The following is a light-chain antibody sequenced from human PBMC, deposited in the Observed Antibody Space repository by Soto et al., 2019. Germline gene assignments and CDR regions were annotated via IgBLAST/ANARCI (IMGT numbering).Light chain of an antibody. J-gene: IGKJ1*01. V-gene: IGKV1-5*01. CDR2: NAS. Sequence: IQMTQSPSSLSASLGDRVAITCRASQSISTYLVWYQQKPGKAPKLLIYNASRLQSGVPSRFSGSGSGTEFTLTISSLQPDDFATYYCQHYNSYSEAFGQGTKVDI. CDR1: QSISTY. CDR3: QHYNSYSEA.